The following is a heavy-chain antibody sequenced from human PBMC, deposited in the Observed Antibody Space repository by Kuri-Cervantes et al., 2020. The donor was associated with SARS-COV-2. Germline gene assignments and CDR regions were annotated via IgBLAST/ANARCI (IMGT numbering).Heavy chain of an antibody. Sequence: GSLRLSCTVSGGSISSYYWSWIRQPPGKGLEWIGYIYYSGSTNYNPSLKSRVTISVDTSKDQFSLKLSSVTAADTAVYYCSRAGRSSGYYAYRPLPPKRNGVWYFDYWGQGTLVTVSS. CDR1: GGSISSYY. J-gene: IGHJ4*02. CDR3: SRAGRSSGYYAYRPLPPKRNGVWYFDY. D-gene: IGHD3-22*01. V-gene: IGHV4-59*12. CDR2: IYYSGST.